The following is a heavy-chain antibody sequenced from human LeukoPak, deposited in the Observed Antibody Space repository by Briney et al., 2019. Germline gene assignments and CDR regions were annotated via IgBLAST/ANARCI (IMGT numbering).Heavy chain of an antibody. J-gene: IGHJ4*02. Sequence: SETLSPTCTVSGGSISSYYWSWIRQPPGKGLEWIGYIYYSGSTNYNPSLKSRVTISVDTSKNQFSLKLSSVTAADTAVYYCARGRIIGDFDYWGQGTLVTVSS. CDR3: ARGRIIGDFDY. CDR1: GGSISSYY. CDR2: IYYSGST. V-gene: IGHV4-59*01. D-gene: IGHD3-16*01.